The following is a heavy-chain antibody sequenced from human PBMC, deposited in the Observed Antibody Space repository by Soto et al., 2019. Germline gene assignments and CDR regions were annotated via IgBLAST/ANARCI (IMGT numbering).Heavy chain of an antibody. Sequence: PSETLSLTCAVYGGSFSGYYWTWIRQPPGKGLEWIGEINHRGRTKYNPSLKSRVTISVDTSKNQFSLNLSSVTAADTAVYYCARGQDFWSGYPFDYWGPGTLVTVSS. D-gene: IGHD3-3*01. J-gene: IGHJ4*02. CDR2: INHRGRT. V-gene: IGHV4-34*01. CDR1: GGSFSGYY. CDR3: ARGQDFWSGYPFDY.